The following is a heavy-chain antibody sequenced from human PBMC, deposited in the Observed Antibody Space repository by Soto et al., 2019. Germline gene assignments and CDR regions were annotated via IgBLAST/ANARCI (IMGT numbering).Heavy chain of an antibody. D-gene: IGHD3-3*01. V-gene: IGHV1-18*01. J-gene: IGHJ6*02. CDR3: ARVRTYYDFWSGPNYYYYGMDV. Sequence: ASVKVSCKASGYTFTSYGISWVRQAPGQGLEWMGWISAYNGNTNYAQKLQGRVTMTTDTSTSTAYMELRSLRSDDTAVYYCARVRTYYDFWSGPNYYYYGMDVWGQGTTVTVSS. CDR2: ISAYNGNT. CDR1: GYTFTSYG.